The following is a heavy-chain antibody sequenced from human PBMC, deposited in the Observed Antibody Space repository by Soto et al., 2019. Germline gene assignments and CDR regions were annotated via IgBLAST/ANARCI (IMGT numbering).Heavy chain of an antibody. V-gene: IGHV2-5*02. Sequence: QITLKESGPTLVKPTQTLTLTCTFSGFSLSTSGVGVGWIRQPPGKALEWLALIYWDDDKRYSPSLKSRLTTTKDTSKNQVVLKRTNLNLVDTATYYLAHRGLEPSFDSWGQETRATVPP. CDR1: GFSLSTSGVG. CDR2: IYWDDDK. CDR3: AHRGLEPSFDS. J-gene: IGHJ4*02. D-gene: IGHD1-1*01.